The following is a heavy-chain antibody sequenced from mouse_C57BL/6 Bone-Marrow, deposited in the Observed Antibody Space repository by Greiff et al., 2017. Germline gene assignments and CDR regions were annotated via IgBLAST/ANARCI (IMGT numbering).Heavy chain of an antibody. J-gene: IGHJ3*01. CDR3: TRSDYVFAY. CDR2: IDPENGDT. V-gene: IGHV14-4*01. Sequence: VQLQQSGAELVRPGASVKLSCTASGFNIKDDYMHWVKQRPEQGLEWIGWIDPENGDTEYASKFQGKATITADTSSNTAYLQLSSLTSEDTAVYYCTRSDYVFAYWGQGTLVTVSA. D-gene: IGHD2-13*01. CDR1: GFNIKDDY.